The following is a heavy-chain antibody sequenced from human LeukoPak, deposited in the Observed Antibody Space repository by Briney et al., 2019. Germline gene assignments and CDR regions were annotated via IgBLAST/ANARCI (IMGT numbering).Heavy chain of an antibody. CDR1: GFTFSSYA. Sequence: GGSLRLSCAASGFTFSSYAMSWVRQAPGKGLEWVSVISGSGGSTYYADSVKGRFTISRDNSKNTLYLQMNSLRAEDTAVYYCARVRFLEWPLDWFDPWGQGTLVTVSS. J-gene: IGHJ5*02. D-gene: IGHD3-3*01. CDR2: ISGSGGST. V-gene: IGHV3-23*01. CDR3: ARVRFLEWPLDWFDP.